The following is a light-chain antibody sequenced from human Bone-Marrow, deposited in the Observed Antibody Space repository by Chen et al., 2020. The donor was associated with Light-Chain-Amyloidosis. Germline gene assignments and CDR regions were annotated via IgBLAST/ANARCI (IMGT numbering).Light chain of an antibody. V-gene: IGLV3-21*02. CDR2: DDS. Sequence: SYLLPQTSSVSVAPGQQDTIARGGNNIGSTSVHGYQQTPGQAPLLVVYDDSDRPSGLPERLSGSNSGNTATLTISRGEAGDESDYYCQVWDRSSARPVFGGGTKLTVL. CDR3: QVWDRSSARPV. CDR1: NIGSTS. J-gene: IGLJ3*02.